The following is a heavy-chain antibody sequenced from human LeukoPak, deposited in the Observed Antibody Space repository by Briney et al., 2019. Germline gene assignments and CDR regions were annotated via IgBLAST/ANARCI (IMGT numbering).Heavy chain of an antibody. J-gene: IGHJ6*03. CDR1: GYTFTSYY. V-gene: IGHV1-46*01. CDR3: ARDPRPAVAGTNSYYYYMDV. D-gene: IGHD6-19*01. CDR2: INPSGGGT. Sequence: ASVKVSCKASGYTFTSYYMHWVRQAPGQGLEWMGIINPSGGGTSYAQKFQGRVTMTRDMSTSTVYMELSSLRSEDTAVYYCARDPRPAVAGTNSYYYYMDVWGKGTTVTVSS.